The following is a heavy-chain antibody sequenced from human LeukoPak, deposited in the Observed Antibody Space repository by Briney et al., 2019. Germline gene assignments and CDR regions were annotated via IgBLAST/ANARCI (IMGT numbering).Heavy chain of an antibody. J-gene: IGHJ4*02. CDR2: ISGSGGST. V-gene: IGHV3-23*01. Sequence: GGSLRLSCAASGFTFSSYAMSWVRQAPGKGLEWVSAISGSGGSTYYADSVKGRFTISRDNSKNTLYLQMNSLRAEDTAVYYCAKDGRYCSSTSCYPYYFDYWGQGILVTVSS. CDR3: AKDGRYCSSTSCYPYYFDY. D-gene: IGHD2-2*01. CDR1: GFTFSSYA.